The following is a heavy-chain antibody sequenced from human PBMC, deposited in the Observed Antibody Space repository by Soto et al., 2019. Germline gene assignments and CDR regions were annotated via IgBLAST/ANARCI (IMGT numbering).Heavy chain of an antibody. D-gene: IGHD6-13*01. CDR1: GGSISSGGYY. J-gene: IGHJ5*02. CDR3: ARGMHSSSWYWFDP. Sequence: QVQLQESGPGLVKPSQTLSLTCTVSGGSISSGGYYWSWIRQHPGKGLEWIGYIYYSGSTYYNPSLKSRVTISVDTSKNQFALKLSSVTAADTAVYYCARGMHSSSWYWFDPWGQGTLVTVSS. CDR2: IYYSGST. V-gene: IGHV4-31*03.